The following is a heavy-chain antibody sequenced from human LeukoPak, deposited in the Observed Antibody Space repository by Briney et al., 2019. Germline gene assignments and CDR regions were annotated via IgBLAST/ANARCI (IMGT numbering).Heavy chain of an antibody. V-gene: IGHV3-33*01. D-gene: IGHD5-12*01. Sequence: GSLRLSCAASGFTFSSYGMHWVRQAPGKGLEWVAVIWYDGNNKYYGDSVKGRFTISRDNSKNTLYLQMNSLRAEDTALYYCARDRSEYSGFFDYWGQGTLVTVSS. CDR2: IWYDGNNK. CDR1: GFTFSSYG. CDR3: ARDRSEYSGFFDY. J-gene: IGHJ4*02.